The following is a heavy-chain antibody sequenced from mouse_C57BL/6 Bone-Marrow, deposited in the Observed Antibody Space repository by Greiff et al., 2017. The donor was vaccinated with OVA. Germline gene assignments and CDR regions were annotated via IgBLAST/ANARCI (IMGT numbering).Heavy chain of an antibody. Sequence: VQLQQSGPELVKPGASVKISCKASGYTFTDYYMNWVKQSHGKSLEWIGDINPNNGGTSYNQKFKGKATLTVDKSSSTAYMELRSLTSEDSAVYYCATGTVYFDYWGQGTTLTVSS. CDR2: INPNNGGT. D-gene: IGHD4-1*01. V-gene: IGHV1-26*01. CDR1: GYTFTDYY. CDR3: ATGTVYFDY. J-gene: IGHJ2*01.